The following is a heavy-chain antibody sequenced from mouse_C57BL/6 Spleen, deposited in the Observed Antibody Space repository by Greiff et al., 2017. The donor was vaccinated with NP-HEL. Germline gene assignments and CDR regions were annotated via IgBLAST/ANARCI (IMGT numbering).Heavy chain of an antibody. CDR2: IDPNSGGT. CDR1: GYTFTSYW. J-gene: IGHJ2*01. Sequence: QVQLQQPGAELVKPGASVKLSCKASGYTFTSYWMHWVKQRPGRGLEWIGRIDPNSGGTKYNEKFKSKATLTVDKPSSTAYMQLSSLTSEDSAVYYCARGYTPKRVYDYHFDYWGQGTTLTVSS. V-gene: IGHV1-72*01. CDR3: ARGYTPKRVYDYHFDY. D-gene: IGHD2-4*01.